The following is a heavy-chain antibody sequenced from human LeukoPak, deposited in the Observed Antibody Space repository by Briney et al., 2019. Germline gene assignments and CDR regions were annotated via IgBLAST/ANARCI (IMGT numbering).Heavy chain of an antibody. J-gene: IGHJ3*02. D-gene: IGHD1-26*01. Sequence: GESLKISGKGSGYSFTSYWISWVRQMPGKGLEWMGRIDPSDSYTNYSPSFQGHVTISADKSISTAYLQWSSLKASDAAMYYCARPIVGATPYDAFDIWGQGTMVTVSS. CDR3: ARPIVGATPYDAFDI. V-gene: IGHV5-10-1*01. CDR2: IDPSDSYT. CDR1: GYSFTSYW.